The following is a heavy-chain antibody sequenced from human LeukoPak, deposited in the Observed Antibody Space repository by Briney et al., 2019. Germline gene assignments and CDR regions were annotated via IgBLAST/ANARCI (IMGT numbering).Heavy chain of an antibody. J-gene: IGHJ4*02. D-gene: IGHD4/OR15-4a*01. CDR1: GFTFSSYA. CDR3: GSEPDYVDGED. V-gene: IGHV3-23*01. Sequence: GGSLRLSCAASGFTFSSYAMSWVRQAPGKGLEWVSAISGSGGSTYYADSVKGRFTISRDNSKNTLYLQMNNLRAEDTAVYYCGSEPDYVDGEDWGQGTLVTVSS. CDR2: ISGSGGST.